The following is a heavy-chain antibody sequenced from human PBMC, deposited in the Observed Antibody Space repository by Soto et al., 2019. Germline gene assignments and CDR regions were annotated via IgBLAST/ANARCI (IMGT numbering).Heavy chain of an antibody. J-gene: IGHJ4*02. D-gene: IGHD6-19*01. V-gene: IGHV4-4*02. CDR2: IYHSGST. CDR1: GGSISSSNW. CDR3: ASIKTTVAGEKFSYYFDY. Sequence: PSETLSLTCAVSGGSISSSNWWSWVRQPPGKGLEWIGEIYHSGSTNYNPSLKSRVTISVDKSKNQFSLKLSSVTAADTAVYYCASIKTTVAGEKFSYYFDYWGQGTLVTVSS.